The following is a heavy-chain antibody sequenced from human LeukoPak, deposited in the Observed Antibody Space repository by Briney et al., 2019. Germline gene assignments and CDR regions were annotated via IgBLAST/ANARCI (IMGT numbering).Heavy chain of an antibody. CDR2: INHNGNVN. CDR1: GFTFSSYW. D-gene: IGHD2-21*01. J-gene: IGHJ4*02. CDR3: ARVWQDYSGVDY. Sequence: GGSLRLSCAASGFTFSSYWMNWARQAPGKGLEWVASINHNGNVNYYVDSVKGRFAISRDNAKSSLYLQMNSLRDEDTAVYYCARVWQDYSGVDYWGQGTLVTVSS. V-gene: IGHV3-7*01.